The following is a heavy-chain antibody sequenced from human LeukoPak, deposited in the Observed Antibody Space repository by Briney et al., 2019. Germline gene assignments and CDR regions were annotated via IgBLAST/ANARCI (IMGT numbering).Heavy chain of an antibody. Sequence: ASVKVSCKASGYTFTSYYMHWVRQAPGQGLEWMGIISPSGGSTSYAQKFQGRVTMTRDTSTSTVYMELSSLRSEDTAVYYCARKARGIAAAVNYGMDVWGQGTTVTVSS. D-gene: IGHD6-13*01. CDR2: ISPSGGST. CDR1: GYTFTSYY. CDR3: ARKARGIAAAVNYGMDV. J-gene: IGHJ6*02. V-gene: IGHV1-46*01.